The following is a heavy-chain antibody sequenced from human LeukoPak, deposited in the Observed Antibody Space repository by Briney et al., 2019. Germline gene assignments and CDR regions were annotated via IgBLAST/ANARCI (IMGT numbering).Heavy chain of an antibody. CDR3: ASFSAPDY. CDR2: ISGDATGRVP. J-gene: IGHJ4*02. D-gene: IGHD3-3*02. Sequence: GGSLRLSCAASGFTFSSYTMHWVRQTPGKGLEWVAVISGDATGRVPYYAESVKGRFTISRDNAKNTLYLQMNSLRAEDTAVYYCASFSAPDYWGQGTLVTVSS. CDR1: GFTFSSYT. V-gene: IGHV3-30*07.